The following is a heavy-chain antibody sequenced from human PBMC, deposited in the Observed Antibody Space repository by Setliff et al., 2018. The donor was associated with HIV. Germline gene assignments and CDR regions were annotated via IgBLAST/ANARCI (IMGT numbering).Heavy chain of an antibody. V-gene: IGHV4-38-2*01. CDR2: ILHSGSV. CDR3: ARPLTTFYNFWGDAFAL. D-gene: IGHD3-3*01. Sequence: SETLSLTCPVSGYSISSGYYWGWIRQPPGKGLEWIGNILHSGSVYYNLSLKRRVTISVDTSKNQFSLKLTSATAADTAVYYCARPLTTFYNFWGDAFALWGQGTMVTVSS. J-gene: IGHJ3*01. CDR1: GYSISSGYY.